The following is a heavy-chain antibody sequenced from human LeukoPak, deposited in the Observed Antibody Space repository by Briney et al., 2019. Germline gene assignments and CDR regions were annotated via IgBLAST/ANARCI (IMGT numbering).Heavy chain of an antibody. Sequence: PSETLSLTCTVSGGSISSGSYYWSWIRQPAGKGLEWIGRIYTSGSTDYNPSLKSRVTISVDTSKNQFSLKLSSVTAADTAVYYCARANWKKTNWFDPWGQGTLVTVSS. D-gene: IGHD1-1*01. CDR3: ARANWKKTNWFDP. CDR1: GGSISSGSYY. J-gene: IGHJ5*02. V-gene: IGHV4-61*02. CDR2: IYTSGST.